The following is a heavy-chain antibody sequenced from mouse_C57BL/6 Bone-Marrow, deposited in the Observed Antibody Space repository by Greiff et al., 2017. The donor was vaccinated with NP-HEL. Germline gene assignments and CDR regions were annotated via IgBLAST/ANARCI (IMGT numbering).Heavy chain of an antibody. CDR3: ARDWEADY. CDR1: GYTFTDYY. CDR2: INPYNGGT. Sequence: EVMLVESGPVLVKPGASVKMSCKASGYTFTDYYMNWVKQSHGKSLEWIGVINPYNGGTSYNQKFKGKATLTVDKSSSTAYMELNSLTSEDSAVYYCARDWEADYWGQGTTLTVSS. V-gene: IGHV1-19*01. D-gene: IGHD4-1*01. J-gene: IGHJ2*01.